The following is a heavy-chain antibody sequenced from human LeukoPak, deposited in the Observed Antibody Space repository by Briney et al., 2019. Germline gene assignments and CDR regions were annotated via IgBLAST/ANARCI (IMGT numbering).Heavy chain of an antibody. CDR3: AKDLDGF. CDR2: ISGSSRHI. Sequence: PGGSLRLSCAASGFTFSTYAMSWVRQAPGKGLEWVSIISGSSRHIYYADSVKGRFTISRDNSKNTLYLRMTSLRAKDTAVYYCAKDLDGFWGQGTLVTVSS. J-gene: IGHJ4*02. V-gene: IGHV3-23*01. D-gene: IGHD6-25*01. CDR1: GFTFSTYA.